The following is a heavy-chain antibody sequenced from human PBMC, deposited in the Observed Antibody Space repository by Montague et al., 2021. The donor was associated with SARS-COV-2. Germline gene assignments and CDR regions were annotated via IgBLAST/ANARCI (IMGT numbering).Heavy chain of an antibody. D-gene: IGHD6-6*01. CDR1: GGSLSGDH. CDR3: ARGPVGVAARLRYYFDQ. CDR2: INHSGHT. Sequence: SETLSLTCAVYGGSLSGDHWSWIRLPPGKGLEWIGEINHSGHTNXNDSLKSRVTMSVATSKSKFSLKVRSVTAAATAVYYCARGPVGVAARLRYYFDQWGQGTLVTVSS. J-gene: IGHJ4*02. V-gene: IGHV4-34*01.